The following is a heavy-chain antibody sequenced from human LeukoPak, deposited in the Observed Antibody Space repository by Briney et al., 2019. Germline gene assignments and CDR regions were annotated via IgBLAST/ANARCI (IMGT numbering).Heavy chain of an antibody. J-gene: IGHJ4*02. D-gene: IGHD1-26*01. V-gene: IGHV4-34*12. Sequence: PSETLSLTCAVYDGSFSGYYWTWIRQPPGKGLEWIGEIIDTGSTKYNSSLKSRVTISVDTSKNQFSLKLNSVTAADTAVYYCARVGALGGHDFWGQGSLVTVSS. CDR1: DGSFSGYY. CDR3: ARVGALGGHDF. CDR2: IIDTGST.